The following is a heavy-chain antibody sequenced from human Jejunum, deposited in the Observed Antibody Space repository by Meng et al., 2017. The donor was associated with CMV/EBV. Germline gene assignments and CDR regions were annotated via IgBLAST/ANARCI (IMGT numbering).Heavy chain of an antibody. CDR2: VSGPGSPT. D-gene: IGHD1-14*01. CDR1: GFTFSTYS. V-gene: IGHV3-23*03. Sequence: GFTFSTYSMNWVRQAPGKGLEWVAIVSGPGSPTFYAESVKGRFTISRDNSKNVVSLQMRSLRADDTAKYYCVKDRIPDSRFNFDLWGLGTVVTVSS. CDR3: VKDRIPDSRFNFDL. J-gene: IGHJ4*02.